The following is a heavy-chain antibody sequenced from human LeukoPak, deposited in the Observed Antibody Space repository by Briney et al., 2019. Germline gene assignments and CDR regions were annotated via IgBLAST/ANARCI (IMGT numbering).Heavy chain of an antibody. CDR3: ARALAAAVIN. D-gene: IGHD6-13*01. Sequence: SETLSLTCTVSGGSISNYYWSWVRQPPGKGLEWIGEITHRGSTNYNPSLKSRVAMSVDTSKNHFSLNLTSVTAADTAIYYCARALAAAVINWGQGTLVTVSS. J-gene: IGHJ1*01. CDR2: ITHRGST. CDR1: GGSISNYY. V-gene: IGHV4-34*01.